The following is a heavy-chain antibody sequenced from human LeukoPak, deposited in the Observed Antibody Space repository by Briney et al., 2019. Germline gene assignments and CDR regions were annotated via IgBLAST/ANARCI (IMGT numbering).Heavy chain of an antibody. J-gene: IGHJ3*02. Sequence: PESLSLTCSVSGGSLSSYYWSWFRARPRKGLEWIGDINHSERTNYNPSRKSRVTISVDTSKNQFSLKLSSVTAADTAVYYCARTDCGVKGYSGGGAFDIWGQGTMVTVSS. D-gene: IGHD2-21*01. CDR1: GGSLSSYY. CDR3: ARTDCGVKGYSGGGAFDI. CDR2: INHSERT. V-gene: IGHV4-34*01.